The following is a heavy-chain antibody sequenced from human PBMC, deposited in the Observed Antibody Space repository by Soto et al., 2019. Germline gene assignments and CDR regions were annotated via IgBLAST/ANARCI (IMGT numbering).Heavy chain of an antibody. D-gene: IGHD2-15*01. CDR1: GVTVSSDY. Sequence: EVQLVESGGGLVQPGGSLRLSCVVSGVTVSSDYMSWVRLAPGKGLEWVSIIYSGGTTHYADSVKGRFTISRDNFNNALYLQMNSLRAEDTAVYYCARDIAVAWWYSWGHGTLVTVSS. CDR2: IYSGGTT. V-gene: IGHV3-66*01. J-gene: IGHJ5*01. CDR3: ARDIAVAWWYS.